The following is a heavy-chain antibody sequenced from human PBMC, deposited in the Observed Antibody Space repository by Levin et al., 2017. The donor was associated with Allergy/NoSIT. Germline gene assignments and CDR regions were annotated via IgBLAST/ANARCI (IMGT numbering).Heavy chain of an antibody. CDR2: ISWNSGSI. D-gene: IGHD3-10*01. V-gene: IGHV3-9*02. CDR1: GFTSDDYA. Sequence: SLKISCAASGFTSDDYAMHWVRQAPGKGLEGGSGISWNSGSISHADSVKGRFTISRDNAKNSLYLQMNSLRTEDTALYYCARDNIGLPDAFDIWGQGTMVIVSS. CDR3: ARDNIGLPDAFDI. J-gene: IGHJ3*02.